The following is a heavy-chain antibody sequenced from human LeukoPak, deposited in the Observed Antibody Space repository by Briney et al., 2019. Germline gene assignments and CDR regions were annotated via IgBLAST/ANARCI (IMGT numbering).Heavy chain of an antibody. Sequence: PGGTLRLSCAASGFTFSSYGMSWVRQAPGKGLEWVSAISGSGGSTYYADSVKGRFTVSRDNSKNTLYLQMNSLRAEDTAVYYCAKTGILTGYIYYYYYMDVWGKGTTVTISS. D-gene: IGHD3-9*01. J-gene: IGHJ6*03. CDR1: GFTFSSYG. CDR2: ISGSGGST. V-gene: IGHV3-23*01. CDR3: AKTGILTGYIYYYYYMDV.